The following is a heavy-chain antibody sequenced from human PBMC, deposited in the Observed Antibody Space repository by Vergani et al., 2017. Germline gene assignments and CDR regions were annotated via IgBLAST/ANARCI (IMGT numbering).Heavy chain of an antibody. Sequence: EVQLVESGGGLVKPGGSLRLSCAASGFTFSSYSMNWVRQAPGKGLEWVSSISSSSSYIYYADSVKGRFTISRDNAKNSLYLQMNSLRAEDTAVYYCARDAGFGGKKGRYYGMDVWGQGTTVTVSS. CDR1: GFTFSSYS. CDR3: ARDAGFGGKKGRYYGMDV. D-gene: IGHD3-10*01. CDR2: ISSSSSYI. J-gene: IGHJ6*02. V-gene: IGHV3-21*01.